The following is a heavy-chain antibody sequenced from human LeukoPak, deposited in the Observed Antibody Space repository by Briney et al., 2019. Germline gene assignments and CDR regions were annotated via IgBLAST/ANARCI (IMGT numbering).Heavy chain of an antibody. CDR2: IYHSGST. J-gene: IGHJ4*02. D-gene: IGHD3-9*01. CDR1: GGSIGSSSYY. Sequence: SETLSLTCTVSGGSIGSSSYYWGWIRQPPGKGLEWIGSIYHSGSTNYNPSLKSRVTISVDKSKNQFSLKLSSVTAADTAVYYCARVPYYDILTGPFDYWGQGTLVTVSS. V-gene: IGHV4-39*07. CDR3: ARVPYYDILTGPFDY.